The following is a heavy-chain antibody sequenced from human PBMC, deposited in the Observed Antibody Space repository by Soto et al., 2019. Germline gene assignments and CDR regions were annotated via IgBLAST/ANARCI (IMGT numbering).Heavy chain of an antibody. CDR1: PGSISSSY. V-gene: IGHV4-59*01. CDR3: AREAQDYYFDH. Sequence: QVQLQESGPGLVKPSETLTLTCTVSPGSISSSYWSWIRQPPGRGLEWIGHVAYSGTTKYNPSLKSRGSISVSTSKRQFSLRLTSVTAADPAVYYCAREAQDYYFDHWGLGILVTVSS. D-gene: IGHD1-26*01. J-gene: IGHJ5*02. CDR2: VAYSGTT.